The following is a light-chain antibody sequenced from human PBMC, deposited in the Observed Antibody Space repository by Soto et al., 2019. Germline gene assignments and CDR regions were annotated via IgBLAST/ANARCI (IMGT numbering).Light chain of an antibody. J-gene: IGKJ1*01. V-gene: IGKV1-39*01. CDR3: QQSYSSPWT. Sequence: DIQMTQSPSSLSASVGDRVTITCRASQTITNYLNWYQQKPGKAPKLLIHAASTLLSGVPARFSGGGSGTDFTLIIDSLQPEDFATYYCQQSYSSPWTFGQGTKVEIK. CDR2: AAS. CDR1: QTITNY.